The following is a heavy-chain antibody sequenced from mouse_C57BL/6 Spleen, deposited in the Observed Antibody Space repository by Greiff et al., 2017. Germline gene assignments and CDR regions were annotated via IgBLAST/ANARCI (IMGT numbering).Heavy chain of an antibody. CDR2: INPLNGDP. D-gene: IGHD1-1*01. Sequence: VQLQQSGPELVKPGASVKISCKASGYAFTASCMNWVKQSPGKGLEWIGMINPLNGDPSYTEKFKGKATLTADKSSSTAYMQLNSLTSEDSSVYFCGRARCTRGGAFDGWGTGSTRTDCS. J-gene: IGHJ1*03. V-gene: IGHV1-80*01. CDR1: GYAFTASC. CDR3: GRARCTRGGAFDG.